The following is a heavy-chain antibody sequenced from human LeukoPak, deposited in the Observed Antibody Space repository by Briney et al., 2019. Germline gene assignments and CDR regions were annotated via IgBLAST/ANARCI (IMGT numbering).Heavy chain of an antibody. Sequence: GGSLRLSCAASGITFSTYTMTWVRQAPGKGLEWVSSISSISHYIYYAASVKGRFTISRDNAKNSLYLQMNSLRAEDTAVYYCARDRGYCTNGVCYNPPYFDYWGQGTLVTVSS. CDR1: GITFSTYT. CDR3: ARDRGYCTNGVCYNPPYFDY. D-gene: IGHD2-8*01. J-gene: IGHJ4*02. CDR2: ISSISHYI. V-gene: IGHV3-21*01.